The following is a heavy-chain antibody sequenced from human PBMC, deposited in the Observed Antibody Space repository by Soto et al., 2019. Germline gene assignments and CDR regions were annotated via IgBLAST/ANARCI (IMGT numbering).Heavy chain of an antibody. J-gene: IGHJ4*02. CDR2: IKSKTDGGTT. Sequence: WIRQSPGKGLEWVGRIKSKTDGGTTDYAAPVKGRFTISRDDSKNTLYLQMNSLKTEDTAVYYCTTDSQYYDFWSGYYSYWGQGTLVTVSS. CDR3: TTDSQYYDFWSGYYSY. V-gene: IGHV3-15*01. D-gene: IGHD3-3*01.